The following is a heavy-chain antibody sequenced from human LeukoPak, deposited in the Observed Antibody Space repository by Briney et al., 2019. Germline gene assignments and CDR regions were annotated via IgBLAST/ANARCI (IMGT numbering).Heavy chain of an antibody. V-gene: IGHV4-34*01. J-gene: IGHJ4*02. Sequence: SETLSLTCAVYGGSFSGYYWSRIRQPPGKGLEWIGEINHSGSTNYNPSLKSRVTISVDTSKNQFSLKLSSVTAADTAVYYCARRRRDDYVWGSYPPTTFDYWGQGTLVTVSS. D-gene: IGHD3-16*01. CDR3: ARRRRDDYVWGSYPPTTFDY. CDR2: INHSGST. CDR1: GGSFSGYY.